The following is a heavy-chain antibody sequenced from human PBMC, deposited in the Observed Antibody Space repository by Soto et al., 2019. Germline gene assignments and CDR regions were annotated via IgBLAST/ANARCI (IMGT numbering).Heavy chain of an antibody. CDR2: IWYDGSNK. V-gene: IGHV3-33*01. D-gene: IGHD3-22*01. CDR1: GFTFSSYG. Sequence: QVQLVESGGGVVMPGRSLRLSSAASGFTFSSYGMHWVRQAPGKGLEWVAVIWYDGSNKYYADSVKGRFTISRDNSKNTLYLQMNSLRAEDTAVYYCASSMIALDYWGQGTLVTVSS. J-gene: IGHJ4*02. CDR3: ASSMIALDY.